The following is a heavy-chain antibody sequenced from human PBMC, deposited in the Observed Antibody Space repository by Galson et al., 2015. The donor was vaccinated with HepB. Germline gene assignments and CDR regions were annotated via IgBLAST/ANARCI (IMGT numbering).Heavy chain of an antibody. D-gene: IGHD3-22*01. V-gene: IGHV4-31*03. CDR1: GGSISSGGYY. J-gene: IGHJ6*03. CDR3: ARAPGYYDSSAPSSYYYYYMDV. CDR2: IYYSGST. Sequence: TLSLTCTVSGGSISSGGYYWSWIRQHPGKGLEWIGYIYYSGSTYYNPSLKSRVTISVDTSKNQFSLKLSSVTAADTAVYYCARAPGYYDSSAPSSYYYYYMDVWGKGTTVTVSS.